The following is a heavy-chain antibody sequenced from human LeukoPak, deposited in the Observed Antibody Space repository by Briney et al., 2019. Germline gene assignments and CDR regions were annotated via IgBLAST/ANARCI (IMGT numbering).Heavy chain of an antibody. CDR1: GFTLSSYA. CDR2: IGGSGGST. CDR3: AKDGRSTTPGY. V-gene: IGHV3-23*01. Sequence: GGSLRLSCAVSGFTLSSYAMSWVRQAPGKGLEWVSGIGGSGGSTYYADSVKGRFTISRDNSKNTLYLQMNSLRAEDTAVYYCAKDGRSTTPGYWGQGTLVTVSS. D-gene: IGHD2/OR15-2a*01. J-gene: IGHJ4*02.